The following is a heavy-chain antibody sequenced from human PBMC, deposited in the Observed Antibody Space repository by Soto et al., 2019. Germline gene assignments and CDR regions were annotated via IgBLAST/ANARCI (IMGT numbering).Heavy chain of an antibody. CDR1: GYSFTSYW. D-gene: IGHD4-17*01. Sequence: GESLKISCKGSGYSFTSYWIGWVRQMPGKGLEWMGIIYPGDSDTRYSPSFQGQVTISADKSISTAYLQWSSLKASDTAMYYCARIRDYGVKANAVYFDYWGQGTLVTVSS. V-gene: IGHV5-51*01. CDR2: IYPGDSDT. CDR3: ARIRDYGVKANAVYFDY. J-gene: IGHJ4*02.